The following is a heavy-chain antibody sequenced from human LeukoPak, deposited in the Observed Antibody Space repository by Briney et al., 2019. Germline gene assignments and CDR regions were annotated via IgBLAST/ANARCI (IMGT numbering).Heavy chain of an antibody. J-gene: IGHJ4*02. CDR3: ARNSIYCSGGSCYSDY. CDR2: IYTSGST. Sequence: PSETLSLTCTVSGGSISSGSYYWSWIRQPAGKGLEWIGRIYTSGSTNHNPSLKSRVTISVDTSKNQFSLKLSSVTAADTAVYYCARNSIYCSGGSCYSDYWGQGTLVTVSS. D-gene: IGHD2-15*01. V-gene: IGHV4-61*02. CDR1: GGSISSGSYY.